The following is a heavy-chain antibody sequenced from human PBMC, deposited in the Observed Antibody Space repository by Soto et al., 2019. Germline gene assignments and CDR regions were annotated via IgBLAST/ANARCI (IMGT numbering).Heavy chain of an antibody. CDR3: ARQRTSVVTQAYFDS. D-gene: IGHD2-21*02. CDR2: IYYSGST. CDR1: GDSISNRSYY. Sequence: SETLSLTCTVTGDSISNRSYYWGWIRQPPGKGLEWIGSIYYSGSTYNNPSLKSRVSMSVDTSKNQFSLKLRSVTAADTALYYCARQRTSVVTQAYFDSWGQGSLVTVSS. J-gene: IGHJ4*02. V-gene: IGHV4-39*01.